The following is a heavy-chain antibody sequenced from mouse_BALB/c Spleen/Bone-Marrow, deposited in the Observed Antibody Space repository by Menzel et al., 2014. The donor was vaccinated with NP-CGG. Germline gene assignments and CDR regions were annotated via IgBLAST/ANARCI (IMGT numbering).Heavy chain of an antibody. V-gene: IGHV14-1*02. CDR1: GFNIKDYY. D-gene: IGHD3-1*01. CDR3: ARGAWARGYSDY. CDR2: IDPEKGNT. J-gene: IGHJ2*01. Sequence: VQLQQSGAELVRPGALVKLSCKASGFNIKDYYLHWVKQGPEQGLEWIGWIDPEKGNTKYDPKFQGKASIIADTSSNTAYLQLSSLTSEDTAVYYCARGAWARGYSDYWGQGTTLTVSS.